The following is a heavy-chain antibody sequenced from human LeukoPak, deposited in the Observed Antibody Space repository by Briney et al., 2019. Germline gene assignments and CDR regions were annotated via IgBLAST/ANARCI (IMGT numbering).Heavy chain of an antibody. J-gene: IGHJ4*02. CDR3: ARGTLRYFDWLARYYFDY. CDR2: IYNSGTT. D-gene: IGHD3-9*01. V-gene: IGHV4-30-4*07. Sequence: SQTLSLTCGVSGDSISNGGYSWSWIRQPPGKGLDWIGYIYNSGTTYYNPSLKSRVTISVDTSKNQFSLKLSSVTTADTAVYYCARGTLRYFDWLARYYFDYWGQGTLVTVSS. CDR1: GDSISNGGYS.